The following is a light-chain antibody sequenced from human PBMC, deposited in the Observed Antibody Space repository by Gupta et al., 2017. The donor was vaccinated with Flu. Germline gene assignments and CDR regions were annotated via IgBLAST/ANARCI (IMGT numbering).Light chain of an antibody. J-gene: IGKJ1*01. CDR1: QSILYSFNNKNY. V-gene: IGKV4-1*01. CDR3: QQYYNTHWT. CDR2: WAS. Sequence: IVMTQSPDSLAVSLGERATINCKSSQSILYSFNNKNYVAWYQQKPRQPPKLLIYWASTRESGVPDRFSGSGSGTDFTLTINRLQAEDVAVYYCQQYYNTHWTFGQGTRVEIK.